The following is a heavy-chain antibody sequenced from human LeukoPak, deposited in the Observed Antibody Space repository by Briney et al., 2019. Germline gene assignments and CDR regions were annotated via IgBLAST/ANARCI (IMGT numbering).Heavy chain of an antibody. CDR1: GFTFDDYA. V-gene: IGHV3-9*01. Sequence: GGSLRLSCAASGFTFDDYAMHWVRQAPGKGLEWVSGISWNSGSIGYADSVKGRFTISRDNAKDSLYLQMNSLRAEDTALYYCAKGRNIWSGYDYWGQGTLVTVSS. J-gene: IGHJ4*02. CDR3: AKGRNIWSGYDY. D-gene: IGHD3-10*01. CDR2: ISWNSGSI.